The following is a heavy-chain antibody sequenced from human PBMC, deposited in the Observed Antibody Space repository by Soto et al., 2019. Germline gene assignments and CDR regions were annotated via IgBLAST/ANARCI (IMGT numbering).Heavy chain of an antibody. D-gene: IGHD3-10*01. CDR1: GFTFSNYA. Sequence: GGSLRLSCAASGFTFSNYAMSWVRPAPGKGLEWVSGISGSGGSTYYADSVKGRFTISRDNSKNTLYLQMNSLRAEDTAVYYCAKDSRITMVRGVVIPPGYWGQGTLVTVSS. CDR3: AKDSRITMVRGVVIPPGY. J-gene: IGHJ4*02. V-gene: IGHV3-23*01. CDR2: ISGSGGST.